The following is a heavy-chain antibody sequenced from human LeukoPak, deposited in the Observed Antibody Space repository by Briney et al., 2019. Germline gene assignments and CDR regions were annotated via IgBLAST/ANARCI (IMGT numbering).Heavy chain of an antibody. CDR3: ARGSAYHIY. CDR1: GFTFSTYL. J-gene: IGHJ4*02. V-gene: IGHV3-7*04. CDR2: IKQDGSEK. D-gene: IGHD3-16*01. Sequence: GGSLRLSCAASGFTFSTYLMNWVRQAPGKGLEWVANIKQDGSEKYYVDSVKGRFTISRDNSKNSLYLQMNSLRAEDTAVYYCARGSAYHIYWGQGTLVTVSS.